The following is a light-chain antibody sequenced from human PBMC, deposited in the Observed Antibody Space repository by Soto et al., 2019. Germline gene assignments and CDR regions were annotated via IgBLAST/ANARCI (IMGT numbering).Light chain of an antibody. CDR1: QSFSSY. CDR2: DAS. V-gene: IGKV3-11*01. CDR3: QQRSNWPPVIT. Sequence: EIVLTQSPATLSLSPGERATLSCRASQSFSSYLAWYQQKPGQAPRLLIYDASKRAAGIPARFSGRGSGTDFTLTIRSLEPEDFAVYYFQQRSNWPPVITFGQGTRLEI. J-gene: IGKJ5*01.